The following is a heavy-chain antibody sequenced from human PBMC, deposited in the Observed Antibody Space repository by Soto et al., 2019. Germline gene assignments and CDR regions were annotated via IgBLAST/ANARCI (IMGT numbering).Heavy chain of an antibody. V-gene: IGHV4-30-4*01. CDR2: IYYSGST. J-gene: IGHJ4*02. CDR3: ARVRVDYYDSNGYYLFDY. D-gene: IGHD3-22*01. Sequence: SETLSLTCTVSGGSISSGDYYWSWIRQPPGKGLEWIGYIYYSGSTYYSPSLKSRVTISVDTSKNQFSLKLSSVTAADTAVYYCARVRVDYYDSNGYYLFDYWGQGTLVTVSS. CDR1: GGSISSGDYY.